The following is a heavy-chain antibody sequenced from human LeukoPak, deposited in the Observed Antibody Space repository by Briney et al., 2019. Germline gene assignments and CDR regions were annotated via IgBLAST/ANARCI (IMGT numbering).Heavy chain of an antibody. CDR3: AKTTYNSGWGVDY. Sequence: HPGGSLRLSCAASGFGFSSYSMHWVRQAPGKGLEWVALISYDGINKYNADSVKGRFTISRDNPKNTLFLQMTSLRAEDTAVYYCAKTTYNSGWGVDYWGQGTLVTVSS. CDR1: GFGFSSYS. J-gene: IGHJ4*02. V-gene: IGHV3-30-3*02. D-gene: IGHD6-19*01. CDR2: ISYDGINK.